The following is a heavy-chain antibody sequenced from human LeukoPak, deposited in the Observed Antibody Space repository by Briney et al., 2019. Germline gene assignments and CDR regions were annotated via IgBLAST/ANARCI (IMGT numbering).Heavy chain of an antibody. CDR1: GYTFTGYY. V-gene: IGHV1-2*06. CDR3: ANWYCSSTSCYVD. J-gene: IGHJ4*02. Sequence: ASVKVSCKASGYTFTGYYMHWVRQAPGQGLEWMGRINPNSGGTNYAQKFQGRDTMTRDTSISTAYTELSRLRSDDTAVYYCANWYCSSTSCYVDWGQGTLVTVSS. CDR2: INPNSGGT. D-gene: IGHD2-2*01.